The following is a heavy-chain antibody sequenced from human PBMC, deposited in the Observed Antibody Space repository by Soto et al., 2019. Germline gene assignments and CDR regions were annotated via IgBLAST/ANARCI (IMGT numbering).Heavy chain of an antibody. J-gene: IGHJ6*02. Sequence: GSSVKVSCKASGITFSTSAIQWVRQARGHRLEWIGWVVVGSGDTNYAQNFQQRVTITRDMSTSTAYMELSSLRSEDTAVYYCAKGREGGPDYYYYGMDVWGQGTTVTVSS. V-gene: IGHV1-58*02. CDR3: AKGREGGPDYYYYGMDV. CDR2: VVVGSGDT. D-gene: IGHD1-26*01. CDR1: GITFSTSA.